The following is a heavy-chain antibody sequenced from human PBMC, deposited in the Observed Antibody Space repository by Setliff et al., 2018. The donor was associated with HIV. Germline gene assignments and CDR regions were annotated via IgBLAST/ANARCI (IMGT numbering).Heavy chain of an antibody. V-gene: IGHV1-18*01. CDR3: ARSGWTNYVVSPPSAMDV. D-gene: IGHD3-16*01. J-gene: IGHJ6*02. CDR2: ISAYNGNT. CDR1: GYIFTRSG. Sequence: AASVKVSCKASGYIFTRSGFNWVRQAPGQGLEWIGWISAYNGNTYSAQKFQGRVTMTTDSSTSTAYMELRSLRSDDTAMYYCARSGWTNYVVSPPSAMDVWGQGTTVTVSS.